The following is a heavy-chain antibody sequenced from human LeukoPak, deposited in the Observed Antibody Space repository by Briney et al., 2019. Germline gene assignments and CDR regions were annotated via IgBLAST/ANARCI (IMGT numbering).Heavy chain of an antibody. CDR2: IYTSGST. V-gene: IGHV4-4*07. D-gene: IGHD6-13*01. Sequence: PSETLSLTCTVSGGSISSYYWSWLRQPAGKGLEWIGRIYTSGSTNYNPSLTSRVTMSVDPSKNQFSLKLSSVTAADTAVYYCARDSSSSWYGNWFDPWGQGTLVTVSS. CDR3: ARDSSSSWYGNWFDP. J-gene: IGHJ5*02. CDR1: GGSISSYY.